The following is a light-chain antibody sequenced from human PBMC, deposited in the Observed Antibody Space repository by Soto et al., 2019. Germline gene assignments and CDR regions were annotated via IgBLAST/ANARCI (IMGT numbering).Light chain of an antibody. Sequence: EIVLTQSPGTLSLSPGERVTLSCRASQSVSSSSLAWYQQKPGQAPRLLIYGASSRATGIPDRFSGSGSGTDFTLTISRLEPEDFAVYYCQQYGSPPLTFGGGAKVEI. CDR1: QSVSSSS. J-gene: IGKJ4*01. V-gene: IGKV3-20*01. CDR3: QQYGSPPLT. CDR2: GAS.